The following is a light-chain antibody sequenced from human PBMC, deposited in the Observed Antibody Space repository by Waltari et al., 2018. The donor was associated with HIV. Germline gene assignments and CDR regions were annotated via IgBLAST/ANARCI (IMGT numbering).Light chain of an antibody. Sequence: QSVLTQPPSVSGAPGQRVTISCTGSSPNIGAGYDVPWFQQLPGTAPNLLIYGNTNRPSGVPDRFSGSKSGTSASLAITGLQAEDEADYYCQSYDSGLTAYVFGTGTKVTVL. J-gene: IGLJ1*01. CDR1: SPNIGAGYD. CDR3: QSYDSGLTAYV. V-gene: IGLV1-40*01. CDR2: GNT.